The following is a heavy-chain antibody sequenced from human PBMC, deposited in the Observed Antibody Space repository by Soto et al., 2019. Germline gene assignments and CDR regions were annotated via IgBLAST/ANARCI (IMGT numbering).Heavy chain of an antibody. D-gene: IGHD1-1*01. CDR2: ISWAGGST. J-gene: IGHJ4*02. CDR1: GFTFDDFT. Sequence: RALRLCCACSGFTFDDFTMRWVRQAPGKGLEWVSLISWAGGSTHYAGSVKGRFTTSRDNRKNSLYLQMNSLRTEDTALYYCATGLERWDHDYGGQGTLVTVSS. CDR3: ATGLERWDHDY. V-gene: IGHV3-43*01.